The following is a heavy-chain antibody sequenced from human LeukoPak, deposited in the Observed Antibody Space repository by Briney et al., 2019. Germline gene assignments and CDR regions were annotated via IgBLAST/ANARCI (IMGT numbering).Heavy chain of an antibody. V-gene: IGHV3-23*01. Sequence: PGGSLRLSCAASGFTFSNYAMSWVRQAPGKGLEWVSAISGGGGRTYYADSVKGRFTISRDNSKNTLYLQMNSLRAEDTAVYYCANPFPGPISSSWPDYWGQGTLVTVSS. D-gene: IGHD6-13*01. J-gene: IGHJ4*02. CDR1: GFTFSNYA. CDR2: ISGGGGRT. CDR3: ANPFPGPISSSWPDY.